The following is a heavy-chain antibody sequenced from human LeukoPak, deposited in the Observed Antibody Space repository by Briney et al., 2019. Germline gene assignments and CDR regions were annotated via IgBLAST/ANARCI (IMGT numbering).Heavy chain of an antibody. D-gene: IGHD3-10*01. V-gene: IGHV3-30*04. J-gene: IGHJ3*02. Sequence: GGSLRLSCEASGFIFSTYAFHWVRQAPGEGPEWMAFITYDGSDTYFADSVKGRFTLSRDNSKNALYLQMNSLRTADTAVYYCARPGGYAFDIWGQGTMVTVSS. CDR2: ITYDGSDT. CDR3: ARPGGYAFDI. CDR1: GFIFSTYA.